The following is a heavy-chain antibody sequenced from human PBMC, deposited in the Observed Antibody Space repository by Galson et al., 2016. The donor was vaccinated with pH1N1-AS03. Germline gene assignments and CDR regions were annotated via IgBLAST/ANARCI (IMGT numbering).Heavy chain of an antibody. J-gene: IGHJ4*02. CDR2: IYPDDSDT. Sequence: QSGAEVKKPGDSLTISCQASGYIFTSFWIGWVRQMPGKGLEWMGIIYPDDSDTRYSPSFQGQVTISADKSITTAYLQWTSLKASDTAIYYCAKRYGDYFDDWGQGTPVTVSS. CDR1: GYIFTSFW. V-gene: IGHV5-51*01. D-gene: IGHD4-17*01. CDR3: AKRYGDYFDD.